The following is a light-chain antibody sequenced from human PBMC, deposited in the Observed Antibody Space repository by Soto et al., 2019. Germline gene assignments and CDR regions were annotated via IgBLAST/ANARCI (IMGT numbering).Light chain of an antibody. Sequence: EIVMTQSPATLSVSPGEGATLSCRASQSVSSNLAWYQQKPGQAPRLLIYADSTRATGIPARFRGSGSGTEFTLTITSLQSEDFAVYYCQQYNNWPPLTFGGGTKVEIK. CDR2: ADS. CDR1: QSVSSN. J-gene: IGKJ4*01. CDR3: QQYNNWPPLT. V-gene: IGKV3-15*01.